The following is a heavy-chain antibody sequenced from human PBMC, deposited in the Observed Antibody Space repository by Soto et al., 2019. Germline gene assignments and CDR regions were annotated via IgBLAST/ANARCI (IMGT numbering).Heavy chain of an antibody. Sequence: HPGGSLRLSCAASGFTFSSYGMHWVRQAPGKGLEWVAVISYDGSNKYYADSVKGRFTISRDNSKNTLYLQMNSLRAEDTAVYYCAKNLQLELDYWGQGTLVTVSS. J-gene: IGHJ4*02. CDR3: AKNLQLELDY. D-gene: IGHD1-7*01. CDR2: ISYDGSNK. V-gene: IGHV3-30*18. CDR1: GFTFSSYG.